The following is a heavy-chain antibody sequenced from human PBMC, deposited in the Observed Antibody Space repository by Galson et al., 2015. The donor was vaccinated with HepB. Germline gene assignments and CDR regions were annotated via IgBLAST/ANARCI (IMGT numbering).Heavy chain of an antibody. D-gene: IGHD4-17*01. Sequence: SLRLSCAASGFTFSSYWMSWVRQAPGKGLEWVANIKQDGSEKYYVDSVKGRFTISRDNAKNSLYLQMNSLRAEDTAVYYCARNYGDPRGPTYYFDYWGQGTLVTVSS. CDR1: GFTFSSYW. CDR3: ARNYGDPRGPTYYFDY. CDR2: IKQDGSEK. J-gene: IGHJ4*02. V-gene: IGHV3-7*03.